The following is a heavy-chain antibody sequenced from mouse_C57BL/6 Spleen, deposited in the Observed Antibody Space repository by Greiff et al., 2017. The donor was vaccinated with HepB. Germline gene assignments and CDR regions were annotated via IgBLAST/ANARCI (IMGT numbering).Heavy chain of an antibody. CDR3: ARDLYYYGSSSFAY. D-gene: IGHD1-1*01. CDR2: IYPGDGDT. CDR1: GYAFSSSW. J-gene: IGHJ3*01. V-gene: IGHV1-82*01. Sequence: QVQLKQSGPELVKPGASVKISCKASGYAFSSSWMNWVKQRPGKGLEWIGRIYPGDGDTNYNGKFKGKATLTADKSSSTAYMQLSSLTSADSAVYFCARDLYYYGSSSFAYWGQGTLVTVSA.